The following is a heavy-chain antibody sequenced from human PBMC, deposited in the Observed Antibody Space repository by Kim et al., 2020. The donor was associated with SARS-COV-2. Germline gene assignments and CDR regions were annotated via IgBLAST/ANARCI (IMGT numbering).Heavy chain of an antibody. V-gene: IGHV4-59*01. Sequence: LRSRVTISVDTSKNQFSLELSSVTAGDTAVYYCARDYSRSSWYYYYGMDVWGQGTTVTVSS. J-gene: IGHJ6*02. CDR3: ARDYSRSSWYYYYGMDV. D-gene: IGHD6-13*01.